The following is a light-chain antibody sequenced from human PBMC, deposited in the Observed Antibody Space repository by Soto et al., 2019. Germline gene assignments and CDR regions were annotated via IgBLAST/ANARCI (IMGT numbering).Light chain of an antibody. V-gene: IGKV1-39*01. CDR2: TAS. Sequence: DIQMTQSPSSLSASVGGRVTITCRASQSISRYLNWYQQKPGRAPKLLISTASSLQSGVPSRFSDSGSGTDFTLTISSLQPEDFATYYCQQGYSTPLTFGGGAKVEI. CDR3: QQGYSTPLT. CDR1: QSISRY. J-gene: IGKJ4*01.